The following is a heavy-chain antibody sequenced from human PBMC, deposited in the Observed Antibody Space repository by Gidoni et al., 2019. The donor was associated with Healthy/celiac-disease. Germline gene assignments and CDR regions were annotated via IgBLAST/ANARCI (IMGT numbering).Heavy chain of an antibody. Sequence: QVQLVQSGAEVKKPGSSVKVSCKAYGGTFSSYAISWVRQAPGQGLEWMGGIIPIFGTANYAQKFQGRVTIPADKSTSTAYMELSSLRSEDTAVYYCARAVRPYDFWSGLYFDYWGQGTLVTVSS. CDR3: ARAVRPYDFWSGLYFDY. V-gene: IGHV1-69*06. CDR2: IIPIFGTA. J-gene: IGHJ4*02. CDR1: GGTFSSYA. D-gene: IGHD3-3*01.